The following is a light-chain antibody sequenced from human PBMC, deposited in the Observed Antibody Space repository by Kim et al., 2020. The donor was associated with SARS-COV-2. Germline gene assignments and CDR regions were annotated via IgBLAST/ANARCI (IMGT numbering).Light chain of an antibody. V-gene: IGLV2-14*03. CDR3: SSYTSSSTPWV. J-gene: IGLJ3*02. Sequence: QSITMSCTVTSSDVGGYNYVSWYQQHPGKAPKLMIYDVSNRPSGVSNRFSGSKSGNTASLTISGLQAEDDADYYCSSYTSSSTPWVFGGGTQLTVL. CDR2: DVS. CDR1: SSDVGGYNY.